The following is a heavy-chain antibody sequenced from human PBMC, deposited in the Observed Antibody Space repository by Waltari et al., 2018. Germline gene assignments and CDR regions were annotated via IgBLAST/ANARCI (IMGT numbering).Heavy chain of an antibody. V-gene: IGHV3-30*18. CDR2: IVYDGSQK. D-gene: IGHD3-10*02. CDR1: GFTFSSHG. Sequence: QVQLVESAVGVVQPGRSLRLSCAVSGFTFSSHGMHWVRQAPGKGLGWVAVIVYDGSQKYYADSVKGRFTISRDNSKSTMYLQMNSLRSDDTAVYFCAKDRLSDARGTYSFGTDVWGQGTTVTVS. J-gene: IGHJ6*02. CDR3: AKDRLSDARGTYSFGTDV.